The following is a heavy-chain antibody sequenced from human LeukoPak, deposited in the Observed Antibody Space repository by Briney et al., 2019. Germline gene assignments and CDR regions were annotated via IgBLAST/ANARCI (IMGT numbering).Heavy chain of an antibody. J-gene: IGHJ3*02. CDR1: GFRVSANG. Sequence: PGGSLRLSCAATGFRVSANGMHWVRQAPGKGLGWLAFIRYDGSNKYYADSVKGRLTISRDNAKNTLYLQMYSLRAEDTAVCYCVKDYTRGGNYLNDAFDIWGPGTMVAVSS. CDR2: IRYDGSNK. D-gene: IGHD1-26*01. CDR3: VKDYTRGGNYLNDAFDI. V-gene: IGHV3-30*02.